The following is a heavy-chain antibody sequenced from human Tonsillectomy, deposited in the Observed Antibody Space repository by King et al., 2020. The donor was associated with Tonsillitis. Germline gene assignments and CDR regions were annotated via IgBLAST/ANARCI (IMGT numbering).Heavy chain of an antibody. CDR3: TTGLYGSGSQGY. V-gene: IGHV3-15*01. D-gene: IGHD3-10*01. J-gene: IGHJ4*02. CDR2: IKTKTDGGTT. Sequence: VQLVESGGGLVKPGGSLRLSCVASGFTFSNAWMNWVRQAPGKGLEWVGRIKTKTDGGTTDYAAPVKGRFTISRDDSKNTLYLQMNSLKTEDTAVYYCTTGLYGSGSQGYWGQETLVTVST. CDR1: GFTFSNAW.